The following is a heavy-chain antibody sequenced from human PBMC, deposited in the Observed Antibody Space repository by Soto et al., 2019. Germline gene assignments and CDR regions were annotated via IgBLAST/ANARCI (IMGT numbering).Heavy chain of an antibody. CDR2: ISAYNGNT. Sequence: ASVKVSCKASGYTFTSYGISCVRQAPGQGLEWMEWISAYNGNTNYAQNLQGRVTMTTDTSTTTAYMELRSLRSDDTAVYYCARGVSIYYYMDVWGKGTTVTVSS. D-gene: IGHD2-8*01. V-gene: IGHV1-18*01. CDR1: GYTFTSYG. J-gene: IGHJ6*03. CDR3: ARGVSIYYYMDV.